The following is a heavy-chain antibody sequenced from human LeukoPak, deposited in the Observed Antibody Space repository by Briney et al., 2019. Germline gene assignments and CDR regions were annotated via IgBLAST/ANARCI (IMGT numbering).Heavy chain of an antibody. Sequence: PSETLSLTCAVYGGSFSGYYWSWIRQPPGKGLEWIGGINHSGSTNYNPSLKSRVTISVDTSKNQFSLKLSSVTAADTAVYYCARGVGLAQGGTFDYWGQGTLVTVSS. V-gene: IGHV4-34*01. CDR1: GGSFSGYY. J-gene: IGHJ4*02. CDR3: ARGVGLAQGGTFDY. D-gene: IGHD1-1*01. CDR2: INHSGST.